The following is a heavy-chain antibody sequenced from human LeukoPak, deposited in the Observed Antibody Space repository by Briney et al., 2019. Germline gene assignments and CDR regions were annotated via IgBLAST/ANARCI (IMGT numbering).Heavy chain of an antibody. D-gene: IGHD2-2*01. CDR2: ISYDGSNK. CDR3: AKGSCRYCSSTSCYCYGMDV. V-gene: IGHV3-30*18. J-gene: IGHJ6*02. Sequence: QPGRSLRLSCAASGFTFSSYGMHWVRQAPGKGLEWVAVISYDGSNKYYADSVKGRFTISRDNSKNTLYLQMNSLRAEDTAVYYCAKGSCRYCSSTSCYCYGMDVWGQGTTVTVSS. CDR1: GFTFSSYG.